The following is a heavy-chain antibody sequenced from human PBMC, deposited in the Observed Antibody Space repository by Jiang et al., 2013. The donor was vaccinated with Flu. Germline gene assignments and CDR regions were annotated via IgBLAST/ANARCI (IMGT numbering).Heavy chain of an antibody. V-gene: IGHV3-23*01. CDR3: AKEYLSRYCSGVSCKYNWYFDL. CDR2: ISGGASST. CDR1: STYA. Sequence: STYAMSWVRQAPGKGLEWVSVISGGASSTNYADSVKGRFTISRDNSKNTLYLQMNSLRAEDTAVYYCAKEYLSRYCSGVSCKYNWYFDLWGRGTLVTVSS. J-gene: IGHJ2*01. D-gene: IGHD2-15*01.